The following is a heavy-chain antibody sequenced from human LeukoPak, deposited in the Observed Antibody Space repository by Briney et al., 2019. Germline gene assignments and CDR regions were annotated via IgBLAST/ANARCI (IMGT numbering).Heavy chain of an antibody. CDR3: AKDSANYDFWSGYRQPLDY. D-gene: IGHD3-3*01. J-gene: IGHJ4*02. CDR2: IYSGGST. V-gene: IGHV3-53*01. Sequence: GGSLRLSCAASGFTVSSNYMSWVRQAPGKGLEWVSVIYSGGSTYYADSVKGRFTISRDNSKNTLYLQMNSLRAEDTAVYYCAKDSANYDFWSGYRQPLDYWGQGTLVTISS. CDR1: GFTVSSNY.